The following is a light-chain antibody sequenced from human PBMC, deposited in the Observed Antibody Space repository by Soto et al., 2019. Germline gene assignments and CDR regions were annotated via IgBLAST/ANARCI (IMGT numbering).Light chain of an antibody. CDR2: DAS. CDR3: QQYDNRVWT. CDR1: QDISNY. V-gene: IGKV1-33*01. J-gene: IGKJ1*01. Sequence: DIQMTQSPSSLSASVGDRVTITCQASQDISNYLNWYQQKPGKAPKLLIYDASKLETGVPSRFRGSVSGTDFTFTISSMQPENIETYYCQQYDNRVWTFGQGTKVEIK.